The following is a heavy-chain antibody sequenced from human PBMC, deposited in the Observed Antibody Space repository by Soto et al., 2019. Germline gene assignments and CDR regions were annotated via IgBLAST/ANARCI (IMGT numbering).Heavy chain of an antibody. J-gene: IGHJ4*02. D-gene: IGHD6-19*01. CDR1: GNTFTNYY. CDR3: ATSSGWYSDFDY. Sequence: QVQLVQSGAEVKKPGASVKVSYKASGNTFTNYYMHWVRQAPGQGLEWMGIIIPSGGSTSYAQKFQGRVPLTRETSTSTVYMELSSLRSEDTAVYYCATSSGWYSDFDYWGQGTLVTVSS. V-gene: IGHV1-46*03. CDR2: IIPSGGST.